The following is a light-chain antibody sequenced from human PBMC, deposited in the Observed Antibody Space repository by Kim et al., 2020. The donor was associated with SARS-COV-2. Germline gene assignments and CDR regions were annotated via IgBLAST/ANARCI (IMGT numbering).Light chain of an antibody. V-gene: IGKV1-39*01. CDR1: QGIYGY. CDR2: GTS. J-gene: IGKJ2*01. Sequence: ASVGDGITIPCRASQGIYGYLNWYQQKSGQAPTLLMYGTSTLETGVPSRFSGSGSGADYILTIDSLQPEDFATYYCQQTYSKPYTFGQGTKVDIK. CDR3: QQTYSKPYT.